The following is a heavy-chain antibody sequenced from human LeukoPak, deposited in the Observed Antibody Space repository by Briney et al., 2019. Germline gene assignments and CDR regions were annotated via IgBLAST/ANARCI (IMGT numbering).Heavy chain of an antibody. CDR1: GFTFSSYG. CDR3: ARTGYTSGWSYFFDY. J-gene: IGHJ4*02. Sequence: GGSLRLSCAASGFTFSSYGMHWVRQAPGKGLEWVAVIRYDGSDKYYGDSVKGRFTISRDNSKNTLYLQMNSLRAEDTAVYYSARTGYTSGWSYFFDYWGQGSLVTVSS. V-gene: IGHV3-33*01. D-gene: IGHD6-19*01. CDR2: IRYDGSDK.